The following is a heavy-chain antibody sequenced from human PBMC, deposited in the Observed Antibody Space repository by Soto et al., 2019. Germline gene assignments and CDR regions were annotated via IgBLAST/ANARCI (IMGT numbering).Heavy chain of an antibody. Sequence: EASVKVSCKASGYTFTSYGISWVRQAPGQGLEWMGWISAYNGNTNYAQKLPGRVTMTTDTSTSTAYMELRSLRSDDTAVYYCARDWTKPPPLRWFGEPRGLDPWGQGTLVTVSS. D-gene: IGHD3-10*01. J-gene: IGHJ5*02. V-gene: IGHV1-18*01. CDR3: ARDWTKPPPLRWFGEPRGLDP. CDR1: GYTFTSYG. CDR2: ISAYNGNT.